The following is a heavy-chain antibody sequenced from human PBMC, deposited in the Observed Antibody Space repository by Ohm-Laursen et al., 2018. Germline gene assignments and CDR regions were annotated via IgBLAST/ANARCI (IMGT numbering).Heavy chain of an antibody. J-gene: IGHJ2*01. D-gene: IGHD6-19*01. CDR3: ARFDPGSSGAWYFDL. V-gene: IGHV1-18*01. Sequence: ASSVKVSCKASGYTFTSYGISWVRQAPGQGLEWMGWISAYNGNTNYAQKLQGRVTMTTDTSTSTAYMELRSLRSDDTAVYYCARFDPGSSGAWYFDLWGRGTLVTVSS. CDR1: GYTFTSYG. CDR2: ISAYNGNT.